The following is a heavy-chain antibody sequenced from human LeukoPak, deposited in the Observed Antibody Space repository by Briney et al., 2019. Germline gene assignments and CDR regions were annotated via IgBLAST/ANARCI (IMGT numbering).Heavy chain of an antibody. CDR3: AREEMGFDY. CDR1: GGSINSGDYY. Sequence: KPSETLSLTCTVSGGSINSGDYYWSWIRQPPGKGLEWIGYIYYSGSTYYNPSLKSRVTISVDTSKNQFSLKLSSVTAADTAVYFCAREEMGFDYWGQGTLITVSP. V-gene: IGHV4-30-4*01. D-gene: IGHD5-24*01. J-gene: IGHJ4*02. CDR2: IYYSGST.